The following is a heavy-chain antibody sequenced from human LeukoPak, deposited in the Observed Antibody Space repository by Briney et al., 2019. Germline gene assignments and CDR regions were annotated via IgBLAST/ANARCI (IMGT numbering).Heavy chain of an antibody. CDR2: IIPIFGTA. J-gene: IGHJ5*02. CDR3: AGVYSSSYNWFDP. V-gene: IGHV1-69*13. D-gene: IGHD6-13*01. CDR1: GGTFSSYA. Sequence: SVKVSCKASGGTFSSYAVSWVRQAPGQGLEWMGGIIPIFGTANYAQKFQGRVTITADESTSTAYMELSSLRSEDTAVYYCAGVYSSSYNWFDPWGQGTLVTVSS.